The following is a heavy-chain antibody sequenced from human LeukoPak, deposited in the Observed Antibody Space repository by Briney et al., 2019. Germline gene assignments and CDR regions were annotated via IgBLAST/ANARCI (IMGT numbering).Heavy chain of an antibody. CDR1: GFTFSDYY. V-gene: IGHV3-15*01. D-gene: IGHD3-10*01. J-gene: IGHJ4*02. CDR3: GLGSGRSDFDY. CDR2: IKRKTDGGTT. Sequence: GGSLRLSCAASGFTFSDYYMSWIRQAPGKGLEWVGRIKRKTDGGTTDYAAPVKGRFTISRDDSKNTLYLQMNSLTTEDTAVYYCGLGSGRSDFDYWGQGTLVTVSS.